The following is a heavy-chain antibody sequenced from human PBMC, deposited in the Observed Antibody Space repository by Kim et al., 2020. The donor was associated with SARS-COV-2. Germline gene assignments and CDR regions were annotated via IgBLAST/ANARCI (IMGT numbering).Heavy chain of an antibody. J-gene: IGHJ3*02. CDR3: ARIRYSYAPADDAFDI. CDR1: GFSLSTSGMC. D-gene: IGHD5-18*01. CDR2: IDWDDDK. V-gene: IGHV2-70*01. Sequence: SGPTLVNPTQTLTLTCTFSGFSLSTSGMCVSWIRQPPGKALEWLALIDWDDDKYYSTSLKTRLTISKDTSKNQVVLTMTNMDPVDTATYYCARIRYSYAPADDAFDIWGQGTMVTVSS.